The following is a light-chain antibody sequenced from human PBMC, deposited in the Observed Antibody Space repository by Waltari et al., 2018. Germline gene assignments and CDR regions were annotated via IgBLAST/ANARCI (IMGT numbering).Light chain of an antibody. V-gene: IGLV2-23*02. CDR1: SSDVGNYNL. CDR2: EVT. J-gene: IGLJ1*01. Sequence: QSGLTQPASASGSPGQSITISCTGTSSDVGNYNLVSWYQQHPGKAPKLLIYEVTKLASGTSDRFSASKSGNTASLTSSGLQAQEDEADYYCCSYVGLGTYVFGTGTKVTV. CDR3: CSYVGLGTYV.